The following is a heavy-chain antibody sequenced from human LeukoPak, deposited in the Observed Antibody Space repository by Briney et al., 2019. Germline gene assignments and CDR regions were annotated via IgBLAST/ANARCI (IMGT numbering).Heavy chain of an antibody. CDR1: GFTFSSYS. V-gene: IGHV3-48*01. CDR3: AKLARTNDENFFDF. CDR2: IGGRSDVI. Sequence: GGSLRLSCTASGFTFSSYSMNWVRQAPGKGLEWLSYIGGRSDVIRYADSVKDRFTISRDNAKNSLYLQMNSLRAEDTARYYCAKLARTNDENFFDFWGQGTLVTVSS. D-gene: IGHD1-1*01. J-gene: IGHJ4*02.